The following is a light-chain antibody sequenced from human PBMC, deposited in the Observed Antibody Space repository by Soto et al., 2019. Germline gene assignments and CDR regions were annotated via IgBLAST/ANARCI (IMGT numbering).Light chain of an antibody. Sequence: QSALTQPASVSGSPGQSITISCTGTSSDVGGYNYVSWYQQHPGKAPKLIIYDVSNRPSGVSNRFSGSKSGNTASLTISGLQAEDEADYYFNSYTSSSTRVFGGGTKLTVL. CDR3: NSYTSSSTRV. V-gene: IGLV2-14*01. CDR1: SSDVGGYNY. CDR2: DVS. J-gene: IGLJ2*01.